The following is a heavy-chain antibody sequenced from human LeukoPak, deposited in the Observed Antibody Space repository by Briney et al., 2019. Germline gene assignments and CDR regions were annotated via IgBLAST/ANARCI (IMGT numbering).Heavy chain of an antibody. V-gene: IGHV3-21*01. CDR1: GFTFSSYS. CDR2: ISSSSSYT. CDR3: ARGRYNWKGEGENWFDP. D-gene: IGHD1-20*01. J-gene: IGHJ5*02. Sequence: GGSLRLSCAASGFTFSSYSMSWVRQAPGKGLEWVSSISSSSSYTYYADSVKGRLTISRDNAKNSLYLQMNSLRAEDTALDYCARGRYNWKGEGENWFDPWGQGTLVTVSS.